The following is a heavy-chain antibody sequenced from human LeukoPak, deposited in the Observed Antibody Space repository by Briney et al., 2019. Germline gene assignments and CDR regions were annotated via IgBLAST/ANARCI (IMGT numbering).Heavy chain of an antibody. CDR3: ARDYVDFWSEFGRYFDY. CDR2: ISAYNGNT. CDR1: GYTLTSYG. Sequence: ASVKVSCKASGYTLTSYGISWVRQAPGQGLEWMGWISAYNGNTNYAQKLQGRVTMTTDTSTSTAYMELRSLRSDDTAVYYCARDYVDFWSEFGRYFDYWGQGTLVTVSS. V-gene: IGHV1-18*01. D-gene: IGHD3-3*01. J-gene: IGHJ4*02.